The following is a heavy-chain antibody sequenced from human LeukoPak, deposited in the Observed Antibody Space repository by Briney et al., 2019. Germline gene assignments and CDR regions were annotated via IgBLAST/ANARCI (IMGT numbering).Heavy chain of an antibody. CDR2: ISSNGGST. D-gene: IGHD5-12*01. J-gene: IGHJ4*02. V-gene: IGHV3-64D*06. CDR1: GFTFSSYA. Sequence: GGSLRLSCSASGFTFSSYAMHWVRQAPGKGLEYVSAISSNGGSTYYADSVKGRFTISRDNSRNTLYLQMSSLRAEDTAVYYCVKDISRYSGYYWGQGTLVTVSS. CDR3: VKDISRYSGYY.